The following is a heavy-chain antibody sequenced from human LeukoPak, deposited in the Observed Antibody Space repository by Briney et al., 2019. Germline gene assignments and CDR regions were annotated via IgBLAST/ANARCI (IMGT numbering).Heavy chain of an antibody. CDR2: INSDGSCT. V-gene: IGHV3-74*01. CDR3: ARVPVSRAIDY. D-gene: IGHD3-3*02. Sequence: GGSLRLSCAASGFTFSSYWMHWVRQAPGKGLVWVSRINSDGSCTSYADSVKGRFTISRDNAKNTLCLQMNSLRAEDTAVYYCARVPVSRAIDYWGQGTLVTVSS. CDR1: GFTFSSYW. J-gene: IGHJ4*02.